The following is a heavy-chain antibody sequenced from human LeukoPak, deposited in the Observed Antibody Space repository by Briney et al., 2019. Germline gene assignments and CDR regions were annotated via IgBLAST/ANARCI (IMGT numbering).Heavy chain of an antibody. V-gene: IGHV3-9*01. CDR3: ARDKVTY. CDR2: ISWNSGSI. CDR1: GFTFDDYA. J-gene: IGHJ4*02. Sequence: GRSLRLSCAASGFTFDDYAMHWVRQAPGKGLEWVSGISWNSGSIGYADSVKGRFTISRDNAKNSLYLQMNSLRVEDTAVYYCARDKVTYWGQGTLVTVSS.